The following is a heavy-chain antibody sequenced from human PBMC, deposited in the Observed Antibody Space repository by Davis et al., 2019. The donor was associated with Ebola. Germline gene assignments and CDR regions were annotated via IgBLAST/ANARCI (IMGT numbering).Heavy chain of an antibody. CDR3: ARAVGRGAWFDP. Sequence: MPSETLSLTCAVYGGSFSGYYWSWIRQPPGKGPEWIGEINHSGSTNYNPSLKSRVTISVDTSKNQFSLKLSSVTAADTAVYYCARAVGRGAWFDPWGQGTLVTVSS. D-gene: IGHD3-10*01. V-gene: IGHV4-34*01. CDR2: INHSGST. J-gene: IGHJ5*02. CDR1: GGSFSGYY.